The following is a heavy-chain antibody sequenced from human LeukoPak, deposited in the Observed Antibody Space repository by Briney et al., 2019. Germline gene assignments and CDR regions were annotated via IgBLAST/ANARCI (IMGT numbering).Heavy chain of an antibody. CDR3: ARVDHSGYEYFDY. V-gene: IGHV4-38-2*02. Sequence: SETLSLTCTVSGYSISSGYYWGWIRQPPGKGLEWIGSIYHSGSTYYNPSLKSRVTISVDTSKNQFSLKLSSVTAADTAVLYCARVDHSGYEYFDYWGQGTLVTVSS. J-gene: IGHJ4*02. CDR2: IYHSGST. D-gene: IGHD5-12*01. CDR1: GYSISSGYY.